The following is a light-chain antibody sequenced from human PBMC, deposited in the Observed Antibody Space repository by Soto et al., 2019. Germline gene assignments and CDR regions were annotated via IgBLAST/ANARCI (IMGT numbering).Light chain of an antibody. CDR1: QGISSY. CDR3: QQSYTTLFT. Sequence: IQLTQSPSSLSASVGDRVTITCRASQGISSYLAWYQQKPGKAPKLLIYAASTLQSGVPSRFSGSGSGTDFTLTISSLQPEDFAIYFCQQSYTTLFTFGQGTRLEIK. J-gene: IGKJ5*01. CDR2: AAS. V-gene: IGKV1-9*01.